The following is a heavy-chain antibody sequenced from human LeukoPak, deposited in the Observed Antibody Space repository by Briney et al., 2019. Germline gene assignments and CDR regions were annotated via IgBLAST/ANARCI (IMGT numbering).Heavy chain of an antibody. CDR3: ARHPLFDY. J-gene: IGHJ4*02. V-gene: IGHV3-21*01. Sequence: PGGSLRLSCAASGFTFSDYSMNWVRQAPGKGLEWVSSISRSSSYMYSADSVKGRFTISRDNAKNSLYLQMNSLRAEDTAVYYCARHPLFDYWGQGTLVTVSP. CDR1: GFTFSDYS. CDR2: ISRSSSYM.